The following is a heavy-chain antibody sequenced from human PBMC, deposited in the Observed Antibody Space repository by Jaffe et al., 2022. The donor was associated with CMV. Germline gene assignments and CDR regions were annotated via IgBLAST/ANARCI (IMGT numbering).Heavy chain of an antibody. D-gene: IGHD2-2*01. Sequence: QVQLVQSGAEVKKPGSSVKVSCKASGGSISDFAISWVRQAPGQGLEWMGGIIPRLAAANYAQKFQGTVTITADESASTAYMELSSLRSEDTAVYYCVRDGNANYCNRVSCSPYYYYGMDVWGQGTTVIVSS. CDR3: VRDGNANYCNRVSCSPYYYYGMDV. CDR1: GGSISDFA. CDR2: IIPRLAAA. J-gene: IGHJ6*02. V-gene: IGHV1-69*01.